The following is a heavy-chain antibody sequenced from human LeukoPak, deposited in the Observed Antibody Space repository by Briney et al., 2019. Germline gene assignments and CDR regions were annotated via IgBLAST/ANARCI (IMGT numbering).Heavy chain of an antibody. Sequence: GGSLRLSCAASGFTFSSYAMSWVRQAPGKGLEWDSAISGSGGSTYYADSVKGRFTISRDNSKNTLYLQMNSLRAEDTAVYYCFTFVIPVAFDIWGQGTMVTVSS. CDR3: FTFVIPVAFDI. J-gene: IGHJ3*02. CDR1: GFTFSSYA. CDR2: ISGSGGST. V-gene: IGHV3-23*01. D-gene: IGHD2/OR15-2a*01.